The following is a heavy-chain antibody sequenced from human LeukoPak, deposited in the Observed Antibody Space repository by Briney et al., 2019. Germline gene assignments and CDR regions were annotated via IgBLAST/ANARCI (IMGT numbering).Heavy chain of an antibody. CDR3: ARAMVRGVTLSWFDP. V-gene: IGHV4-59*01. J-gene: IGHJ5*02. CDR1: GGSISSYY. Sequence: SETLSLTCTVSGGSISSYYWSWIRQPPGKGLEWIGYTYYSGSTNYNPSLKSRVTISVDTSKNQFSLKLSSVTAADTAVYYCARAMVRGVTLSWFDPWGQGTLVTVSS. D-gene: IGHD3-10*01. CDR2: TYYSGST.